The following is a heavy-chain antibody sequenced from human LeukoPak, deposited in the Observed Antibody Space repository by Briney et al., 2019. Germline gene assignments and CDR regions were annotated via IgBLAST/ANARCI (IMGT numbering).Heavy chain of an antibody. Sequence: GGSLRLSCAASGINVIGYGMHWVRQAPGKGLEWVADIWHDGYNEHYADSVKGRFSVSRGKAKNTVYLEMTSLRDDDTAVYFCAGAESYGWFNYWGQGSMVTVSS. D-gene: IGHD3-10*01. V-gene: IGHV3-33*01. CDR3: AGAESYGWFNY. J-gene: IGHJ4*02. CDR2: IWHDGYNE. CDR1: GINVIGYG.